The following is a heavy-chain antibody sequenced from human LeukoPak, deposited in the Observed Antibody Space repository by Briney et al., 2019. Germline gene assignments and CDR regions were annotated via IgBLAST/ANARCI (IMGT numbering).Heavy chain of an antibody. V-gene: IGHV1-69*13. CDR1: GGTFSSYA. CDR3: ARGGYFASLEANFDY. D-gene: IGHD3-9*01. Sequence: ASVKVSCKASGGTFSSYAISWVRQAPGQGLEWMGGIIPIFGTANYAQKFQGRVTITADESTSTAYMELSSLRSDDTAVYYCARGGYFASLEANFDYWGQGTLVTVSS. CDR2: IIPIFGTA. J-gene: IGHJ4*02.